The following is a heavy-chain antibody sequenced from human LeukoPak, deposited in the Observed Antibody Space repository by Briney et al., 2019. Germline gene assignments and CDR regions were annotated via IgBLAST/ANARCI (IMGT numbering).Heavy chain of an antibody. CDR1: GGSFSGYC. CDR3: ARGPPGP. CDR2: INHSGST. Sequence: SETLSLTCAVYGGSFSGYCWSWIRQPPGKGLEWIGEINHSGSTNYNPSLKSRVTISVDTSKNQFSLKLSSVTAADTAVYYCARGPPGPWGQGTLVTVSS. V-gene: IGHV4-34*01. J-gene: IGHJ5*02.